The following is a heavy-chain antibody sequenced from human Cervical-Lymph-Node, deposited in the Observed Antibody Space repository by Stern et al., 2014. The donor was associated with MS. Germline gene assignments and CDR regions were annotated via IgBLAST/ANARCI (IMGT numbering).Heavy chain of an antibody. J-gene: IGHJ4*02. CDR1: GYKFSIYW. CDR3: ARQTTAWASDV. D-gene: IGHD1-14*01. Sequence: QLVQSGAELIRPGESLKISCKGSGYKFSIYWIAWVRQVPGKGLEWMGIIYPGDSATSYSPSFQGQVTMSADKSTSTAYLQWSSLNASDTAMYFCARQTTAWASDVWGQGTLVTVSS. V-gene: IGHV5-51*01. CDR2: IYPGDSAT.